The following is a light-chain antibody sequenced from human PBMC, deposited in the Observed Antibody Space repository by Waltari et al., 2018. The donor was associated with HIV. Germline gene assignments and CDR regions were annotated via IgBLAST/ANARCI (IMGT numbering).Light chain of an antibody. Sequence: QSVLTQPPSVSGAPGQRVTISCTRSSSNIGAGYAVHWYQQLPGTAPKLLIYGNSNRPSGVPDRFSGSKSGTSASLAITGLQAEDVADYYCQSYDSSLSDVVFGGGTKLTVL. V-gene: IGLV1-40*01. CDR1: SSNIGAGYA. CDR3: QSYDSSLSDVV. CDR2: GNS. J-gene: IGLJ2*01.